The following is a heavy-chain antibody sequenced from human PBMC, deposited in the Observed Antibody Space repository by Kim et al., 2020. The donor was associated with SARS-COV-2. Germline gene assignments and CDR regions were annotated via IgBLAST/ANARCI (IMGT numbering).Heavy chain of an antibody. J-gene: IGHJ4*02. Sequence: AQKLQGRVTMTTDTSTSTAYMELRSLRSDDTAVYYCARVSEGSGSYYADYWGQGTLVTVSS. CDR3: ARVSEGSGSYYADY. D-gene: IGHD3-10*01. V-gene: IGHV1-18*01.